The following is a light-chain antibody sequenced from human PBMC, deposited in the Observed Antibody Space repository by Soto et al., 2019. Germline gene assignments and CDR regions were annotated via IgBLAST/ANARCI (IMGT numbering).Light chain of an antibody. CDR2: DVS. CDR3: SSYTSTSIV. Sequence: QSVLTQPASVSGSPGQSITISCTGTSSDVGGYNYVSWYQRHPGKAPKLMIYDVSNRPSGVSNRFSGYKSGNTASLTISGLQAEDEADYHCSSYTSTSIVFGTGTKVTVL. J-gene: IGLJ1*01. CDR1: SSDVGGYNY. V-gene: IGLV2-14*01.